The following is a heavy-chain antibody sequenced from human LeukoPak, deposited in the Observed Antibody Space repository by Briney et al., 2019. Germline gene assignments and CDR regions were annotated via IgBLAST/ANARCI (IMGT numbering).Heavy chain of an antibody. CDR2: ISGSGGST. J-gene: IGHJ6*02. V-gene: IGHV3-23*01. D-gene: IGHD3-10*01. CDR3: AKDWFGENYYYCGMDV. Sequence: PGGSLRLSCAASGFTFSSYAMSWVRQAPGKGLEWVSAISGSGGSTYYADSVKGRFTISRDNSKNTLYLQMNSLRAEDTAVYYCAKDWFGENYYYCGMDVWGQGTTVTVSS. CDR1: GFTFSSYA.